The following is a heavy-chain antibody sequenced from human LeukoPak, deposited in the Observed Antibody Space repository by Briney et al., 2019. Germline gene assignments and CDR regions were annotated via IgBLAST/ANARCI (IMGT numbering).Heavy chain of an antibody. J-gene: IGHJ4*02. V-gene: IGHV3-48*01. CDR1: GFTFSSYS. Sequence: PGGSLRLSCAASGFTFSSYSMNWVRQAPGKGLEWVSYISSSSSTIYYADSVQGRFTISRDNAKNSLYLQMNSLRAEDTAVYYCARDDYDFWSGDTARFDYWGQGTLVTVSS. CDR2: ISSSSSTI. D-gene: IGHD3-3*01. CDR3: ARDDYDFWSGDTARFDY.